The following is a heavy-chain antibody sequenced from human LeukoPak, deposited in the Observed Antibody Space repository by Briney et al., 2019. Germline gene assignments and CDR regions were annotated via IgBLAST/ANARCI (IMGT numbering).Heavy chain of an antibody. CDR2: ICGNGGST. V-gene: IGHV3-23*01. CDR3: PKHLGHTGSPGTWMDV. J-gene: IGHJ6*02. CDR1: GFTFTDYA. D-gene: IGHD7-27*01. Sequence: PGGSLRLSCAASGFTFTDYATSWVCHAPGKGPDWGSAICGNGGSTYYAVSVKGRSTIPRDNSKTTLYLNMNSRTAGARPGYSVPKHLGHTGSPGTWMDVWGQGTTITVSS.